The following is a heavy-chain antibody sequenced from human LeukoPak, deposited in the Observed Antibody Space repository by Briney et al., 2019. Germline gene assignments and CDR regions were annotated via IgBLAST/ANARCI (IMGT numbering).Heavy chain of an antibody. CDR3: AKRRTSEFDY. D-gene: IGHD1-7*01. Sequence: PGGSLRLSCAVSGLSFTNYAMSWVRQAPGKGLEWISGISGSGGGTYYADSVRGRFTISRDNSKNTLYLQMNSLRGEDTALYYCAKRRTSEFDYWGQGTLVTVSS. V-gene: IGHV3-23*01. J-gene: IGHJ4*02. CDR1: GLSFTNYA. CDR2: ISGSGGGT.